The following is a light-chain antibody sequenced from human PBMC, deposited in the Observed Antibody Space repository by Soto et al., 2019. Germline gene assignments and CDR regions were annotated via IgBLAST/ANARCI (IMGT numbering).Light chain of an antibody. CDR3: LLYYGGAQLV. V-gene: IGLV7-43*01. CDR2: STS. CDR1: TGAVTSGYY. Sequence: QAVVTQEPSLTVSPGGTVTLTCASSTGAVTSGYYPNRFQQKPGQTPRALIYSTSNKHYWTPARFSASLLGGKAALTLSGMQHEEESEYYCLLYYGGAQLVFAGGTKLTV. J-gene: IGLJ2*01.